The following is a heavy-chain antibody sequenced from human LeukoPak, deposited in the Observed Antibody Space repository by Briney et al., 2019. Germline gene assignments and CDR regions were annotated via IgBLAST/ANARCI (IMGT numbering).Heavy chain of an antibody. D-gene: IGHD2-8*01. CDR3: TTASSPELMVYASPY. V-gene: IGHV3-15*01. CDR1: GFTFSNAW. Sequence: GGSLRLSCAASGFTFSNAWMSWVRQAPGKGLEWVGRIKSKTDGGTTDYAAPVKGRFTISRDDSKNTLYLQMNSLKTEDTAVYYCTTASSPELMVYASPYWGQGTLVTVSS. CDR2: IKSKTDGGTT. J-gene: IGHJ4*02.